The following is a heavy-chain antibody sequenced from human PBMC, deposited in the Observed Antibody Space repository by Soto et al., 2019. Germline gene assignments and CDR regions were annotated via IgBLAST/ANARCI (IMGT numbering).Heavy chain of an antibody. Sequence: SVKVSCKASGGTFSSYAISWVRQAPGQGLEWMGGIIPIFGTANHAQKFQGRVTITADESTSTAYMELSSLRSEDTAVYYCARGTLRFLEWSPFDYWGQGTLVTVSS. J-gene: IGHJ4*02. CDR3: ARGTLRFLEWSPFDY. CDR1: GGTFSSYA. V-gene: IGHV1-69*13. D-gene: IGHD3-3*01. CDR2: IIPIFGTA.